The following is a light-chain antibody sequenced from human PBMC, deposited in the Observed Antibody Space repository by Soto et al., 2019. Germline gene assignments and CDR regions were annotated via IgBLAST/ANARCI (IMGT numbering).Light chain of an antibody. V-gene: IGKV1-5*03. J-gene: IGKJ1*01. Sequence: DIQMTQSHYTLCASLGERVALTWSASQSISSWLTWYQQKPGKAPKLLIYEASTLKSGVPSRFSGSGSGTEFTLTISSLQPDDFATYYCQHYNSYSEAFGQGTKVDI. CDR2: EAS. CDR3: QHYNSYSEA. CDR1: QSISSW.